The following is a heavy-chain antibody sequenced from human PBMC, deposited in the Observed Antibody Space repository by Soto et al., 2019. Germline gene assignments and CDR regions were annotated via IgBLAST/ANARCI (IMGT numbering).Heavy chain of an antibody. J-gene: IGHJ4*02. D-gene: IGHD2-21*01. CDR2: IYHSGST. CDR1: GGSISSGDFF. CDR3: ARGHPAGLLGPPDY. V-gene: IGHV4-31*03. Sequence: QVQLQESGPGLVKPSQTLSLTCTVSGGSISSGDFFWSWIRQHPGKGLECIGYIYHSGSTYYKPSLKSRLTVSVGPSKNQFSLQLSSVTAADTAVYYCARGHPAGLLGPPDYWGQGTLVTFSS.